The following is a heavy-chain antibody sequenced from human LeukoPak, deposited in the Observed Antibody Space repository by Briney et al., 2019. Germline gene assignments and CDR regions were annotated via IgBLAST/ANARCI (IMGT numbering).Heavy chain of an antibody. D-gene: IGHD5-12*01. CDR1: GFSVSSNY. V-gene: IGHV3-53*01. J-gene: IGHJ4*02. CDR3: AQARSSSGYGPLGFY. Sequence: GESLRLSCAASGFSVSSNYMSWVRQAPGKGLEFVSVIYAGGDTFYADSVKGRFTISRDSSKSTLYLQMSSLTAEDTAVYYCAQARSSSGYGPLGFYWGQGTLVTVSS. CDR2: IYAGGDT.